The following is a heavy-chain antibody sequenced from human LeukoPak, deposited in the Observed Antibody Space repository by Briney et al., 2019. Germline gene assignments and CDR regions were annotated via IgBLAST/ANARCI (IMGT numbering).Heavy chain of an antibody. CDR2: ISHDGSNK. CDR3: AKTVYASNVLHYFDY. J-gene: IGHJ4*02. V-gene: IGHV3-30*18. Sequence: GGSLRLSCAASGFTFSSYDMHWVRQAPGKGLEWVAVISHDGSNKYYADSVKGRFTISRDNSKNTLYLQMNSLRAEDTAVYYCAKTVYASNVLHYFDYWGQGTLVTVSS. CDR1: GFTFSSYD. D-gene: IGHD1-14*01.